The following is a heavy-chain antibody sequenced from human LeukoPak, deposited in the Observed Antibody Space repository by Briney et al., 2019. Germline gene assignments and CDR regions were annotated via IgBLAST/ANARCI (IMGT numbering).Heavy chain of an antibody. CDR2: ISWKSGSI. D-gene: IGHD3-22*01. V-gene: IGHV3-9*03. J-gene: IGHJ4*02. CDR3: AKSTYYFDSSGYYDMYYFDY. Sequence: GGSLRLSCAASGFTFDDYAMHWVRQAPGKGLEWVSGISWKSGSIGYADSVKGRFTISRDDAKDYLFLQMNSLRVEDMALYYCAKSTYYFDSSGYYDMYYFDYWGQGTLVTVSS. CDR1: GFTFDDYA.